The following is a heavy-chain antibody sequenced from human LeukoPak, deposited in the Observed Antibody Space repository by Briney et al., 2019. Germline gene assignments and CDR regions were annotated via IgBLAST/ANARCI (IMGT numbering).Heavy chain of an antibody. V-gene: IGHV1-18*01. CDR3: ARDAMRSGGSSPYYNYGMDV. D-gene: IGHD2-15*01. CDR1: GYTFTSYG. J-gene: IGHJ6*02. CDR2: ISAYNGNT. Sequence: ASVKVSCKAAGYTFTSYGISWVRQAPGQGLEWMGWISAYNGNTNYVEKPQGRVTMTRDTSTSTAYMELRSLRSDDTAVYYCARDAMRSGGSSPYYNYGMDVWGQGTTVTVSS.